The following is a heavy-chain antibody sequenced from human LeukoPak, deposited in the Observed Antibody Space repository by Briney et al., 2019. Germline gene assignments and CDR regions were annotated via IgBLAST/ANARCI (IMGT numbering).Heavy chain of an antibody. CDR2: IKQDGSEK. CDR3: ATWYPNYYYMDV. CDR1: GFTFSNFW. D-gene: IGHD6-13*01. V-gene: IGHV3-7*01. J-gene: IGHJ6*03. Sequence: PGGSLRLSCAASGFTFSNFWMGWVRQAPGKGLEWVANIKQDGSEKRYVDPVKGRFTISRDNAKNSLYLQMNSLRAEDTGVYYCATWYPNYYYMDVWGKGTTVTVSS.